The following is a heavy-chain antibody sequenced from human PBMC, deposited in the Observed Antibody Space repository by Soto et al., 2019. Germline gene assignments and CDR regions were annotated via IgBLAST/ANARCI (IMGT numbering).Heavy chain of an antibody. CDR3: ARVTIIAVAGTVDY. D-gene: IGHD6-19*01. CDR1: GFTFSNYA. Sequence: VQLLESGGGLVQPGGSLRLSCAASGFTFSNYAMSWVRQTPGKGLEWIGYIYYSGSTYYNPSLKSRVTISVDTSKNQFSLKLSSVTAADTAVYYCARVTIIAVAGTVDYWGQGTLVTVSS. J-gene: IGHJ4*02. V-gene: IGHV4-31*02. CDR2: IYYSGST.